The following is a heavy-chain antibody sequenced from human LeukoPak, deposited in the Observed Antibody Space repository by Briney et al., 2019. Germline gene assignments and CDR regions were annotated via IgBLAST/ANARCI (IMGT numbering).Heavy chain of an antibody. V-gene: IGHV3-23*01. CDR2: IGPSGAKT. CDR3: AKDMDHDYDDYGFDY. Sequence: GGTLRLSCAASGFTFSSYGMNWVRQAPGKGLEWVSGIGPSGAKTYYADSVKGRCTISRDNSKNTVYLQMNSLRAEDTAVYYCAKDMDHDYDDYGFDYWGQGTPVTVSS. CDR1: GFTFSSYG. J-gene: IGHJ4*02. D-gene: IGHD4-17*01.